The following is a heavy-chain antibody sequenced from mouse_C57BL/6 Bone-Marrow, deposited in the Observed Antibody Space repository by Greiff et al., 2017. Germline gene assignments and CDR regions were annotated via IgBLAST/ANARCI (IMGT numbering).Heavy chain of an antibody. V-gene: IGHV1-81*01. CDR2: IYPRSGNT. CDR1: GYTFTSYG. CDR3: AREFITTVVANWYFDV. Sequence: LVESGAELARPGASVKLSCKASGYTFTSYGISWVKQRTGQGLEWIGEIYPRSGNTYYNEKFKGQATLTADKSSSTAYMELRSLTSEDSAVYFCAREFITTVVANWYFDVWGTGTTVTVSS. J-gene: IGHJ1*03. D-gene: IGHD1-1*01.